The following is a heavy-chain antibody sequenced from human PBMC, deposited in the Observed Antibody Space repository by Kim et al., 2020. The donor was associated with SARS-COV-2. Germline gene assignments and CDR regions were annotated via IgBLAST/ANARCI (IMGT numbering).Heavy chain of an antibody. Sequence: GGSLRLSCAASGFTFSSYAMSWVRQAPGKGLEWVSVIYSGGSSTYYADSVKGRFTISRDNSKNTLYLQMNSLRAEDTAVYYCASVRVGATVSYYFDYWGQGTLVTVSS. CDR3: ASVRVGATVSYYFDY. D-gene: IGHD1-26*01. CDR1: GFTFSSYA. V-gene: IGHV3-23*03. J-gene: IGHJ4*02. CDR2: IYSGGSST.